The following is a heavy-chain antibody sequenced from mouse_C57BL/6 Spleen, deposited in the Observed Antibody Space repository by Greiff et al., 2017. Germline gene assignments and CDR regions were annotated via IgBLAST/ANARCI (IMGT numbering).Heavy chain of an antibody. D-gene: IGHD2-4*01. Sequence: EVQLQQSGPGLVKPSQSLSLTCSVTGYSITSGYYWNWIRQFPGNKLEWMGYISYDGSNNYNPSLKNRISITRDTSKNQFFLKLNSVTTEDTATYHCARDQIYYDYDGAMDYWGQGTSVTVSS. CDR1: GYSITSGYY. V-gene: IGHV3-6*01. CDR2: ISYDGSN. J-gene: IGHJ4*01. CDR3: ARDQIYYDYDGAMDY.